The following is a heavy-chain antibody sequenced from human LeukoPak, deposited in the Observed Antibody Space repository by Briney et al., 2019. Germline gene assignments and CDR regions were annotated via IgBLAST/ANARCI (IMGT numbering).Heavy chain of an antibody. J-gene: IGHJ4*02. CDR2: IYPGDSDT. CDR3: ARLKYDYVWGSYRYEGLDY. V-gene: IGHV5-51*01. D-gene: IGHD3-16*02. Sequence: GESLKISCKTSGYSFTSYWIGWVRQMPGKGLEWMGIIYPGDSDTRYSPSFQGQVTISADKSISTAYLQWSSLKASDTAMYYCARLKYDYVWGSYRYEGLDYWGQGTLVTVSS. CDR1: GYSFTSYW.